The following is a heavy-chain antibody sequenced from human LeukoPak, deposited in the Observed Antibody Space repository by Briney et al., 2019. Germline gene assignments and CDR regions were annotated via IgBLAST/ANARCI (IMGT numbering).Heavy chain of an antibody. CDR3: TSLGTL. J-gene: IGHJ4*02. CDR1: GSMFSNFG. CDR2: IRKDGTRE. Sequence: PGGSLRLSCAASGSMFSNFGMHWVRQAPGKGLEWLAFIRKDGTREEYRDSVKGRFTISRDNSKNIMFLQMNSLRVDDTAMYYCTSLGTLWGQGTL. V-gene: IGHV3-30*02.